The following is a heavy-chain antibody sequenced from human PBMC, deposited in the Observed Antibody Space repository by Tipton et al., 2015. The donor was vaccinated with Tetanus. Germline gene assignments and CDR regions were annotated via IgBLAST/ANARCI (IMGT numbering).Heavy chain of an antibody. CDR1: GGSFSGYY. Sequence: SLTCAVYGGSFSGYYWSWIRQPPGKGLEWIGEINHSGSTNYNPSLKSRVTISVDTSKNQFSLKLSSVTAADTAVYYCARQKGDTAMVAEFDYWGQGTLVTVSS. CDR3: ARQKGDTAMVAEFDY. J-gene: IGHJ4*02. CDR2: INHSGST. V-gene: IGHV4-34*01. D-gene: IGHD5-18*01.